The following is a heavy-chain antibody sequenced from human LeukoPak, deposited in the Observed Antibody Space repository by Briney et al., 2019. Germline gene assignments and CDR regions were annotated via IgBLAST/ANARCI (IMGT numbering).Heavy chain of an antibody. Sequence: GSLRLSCAASGFTISNYAVSWIRQPPGKGLEWIGEINHSGSTNYNPSLKSRVTISVDTSKNQFSLKLSSVTAADTAVYYCARRRTWVDYWGQGTLVTVSS. CDR3: ARRRTWVDY. CDR2: INHSGST. V-gene: IGHV4-34*01. CDR1: GFTISNYA. J-gene: IGHJ4*02. D-gene: IGHD3-16*01.